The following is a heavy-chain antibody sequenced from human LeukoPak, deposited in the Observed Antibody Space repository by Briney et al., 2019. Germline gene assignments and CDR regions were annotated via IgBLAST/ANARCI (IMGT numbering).Heavy chain of an antibody. J-gene: IGHJ3*02. V-gene: IGHV3-11*01. CDR1: GFTFSDYY. D-gene: IGHD3-10*01. CDR2: ISSSGSTI. CDR3: ARHYYGSGSYYKGAFDI. Sequence: GGSLRLSCAASGFTFSDYYMSWIRQAPGKGLEWVSYISSSGSTIYYADSVKGRFTMSRDNAKNSLYLQMNSLRAEDTAVYYCARHYYGSGSYYKGAFDIWGQGTMVTVSS.